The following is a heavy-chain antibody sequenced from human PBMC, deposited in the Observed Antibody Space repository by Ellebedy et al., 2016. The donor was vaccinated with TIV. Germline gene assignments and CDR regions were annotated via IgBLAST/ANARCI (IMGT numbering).Heavy chain of an antibody. CDR3: ARDGAEDGSRPNN. J-gene: IGHJ4*02. D-gene: IGHD2-15*01. CDR1: GFTSTTIW. V-gene: IGHV3-7*01. CDR2: INQDGSEK. Sequence: PGGSLTLSCAASGFTSTTIWMSWVSQAPGKGLEWVGNINQDGSEKCYGDSVKGRFTISRDNAKNSVYLQMNSLRAEDTAVYYCARDGAEDGSRPNNWGQGTLVTVSS.